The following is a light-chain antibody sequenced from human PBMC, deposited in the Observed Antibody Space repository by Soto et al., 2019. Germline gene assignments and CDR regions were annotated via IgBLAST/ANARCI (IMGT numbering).Light chain of an antibody. V-gene: IGKV3-11*01. CDR1: QSVSSY. J-gene: IGKJ2*01. CDR3: KQSSNWPPVT. Sequence: EIALTQSPATLSLSPGERATLSCRASQSVSSYLACYQQKPGQAPRLLIYDASNRATGIPARFSGSGSGTDFTLPTSSLEPEDFAVYYCKQSSNWPPVTFGQGTKLEI. CDR2: DAS.